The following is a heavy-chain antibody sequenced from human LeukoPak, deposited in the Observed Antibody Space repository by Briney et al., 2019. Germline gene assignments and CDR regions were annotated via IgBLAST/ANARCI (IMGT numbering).Heavy chain of an antibody. D-gene: IGHD1-7*01. CDR3: VRGGNYLFDY. Sequence: PSETLSLTCTVSGDSVSGTNWWSWVHQPPGKGLEWIGEIYHTGSTNYNPSLKSRLTMSVDMSKNQFSLKLSSVTAADTAVYYCVRGGNYLFDYWGQGTLVTVSS. V-gene: IGHV4-4*02. CDR1: GDSVSGTNW. CDR2: IYHTGST. J-gene: IGHJ4*02.